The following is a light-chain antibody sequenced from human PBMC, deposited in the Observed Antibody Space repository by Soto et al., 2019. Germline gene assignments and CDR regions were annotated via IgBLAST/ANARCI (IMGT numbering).Light chain of an antibody. CDR1: SSDVGAYNY. CDR2: GVS. Sequence: QSALTQPASVSGSPGQSITISCTGTSSDVGAYNYVSWYQQHPGKAPKLMIYGVSNRPSGVSSRFSGSKSGNTASLTISGLQAEDEADYYCSSYTIRSSVVFGGGTKLTFL. CDR3: SSYTIRSSVV. J-gene: IGLJ2*01. V-gene: IGLV2-14*01.